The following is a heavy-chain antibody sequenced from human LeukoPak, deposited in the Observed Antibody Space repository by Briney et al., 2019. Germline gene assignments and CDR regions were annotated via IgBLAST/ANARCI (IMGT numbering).Heavy chain of an antibody. CDR2: ISGGGSST. V-gene: IGHV3-23*01. CDR1: GFTFSSYA. Sequence: GGSLRLSCAASGFTFSSYAMTWVRQAPGKGLEWVSSISGGGSSTYYTDSAKGRFTISRDNSEKTLYLQMNSLRAEDTAVYYCARERGGSYPGLFDYWGQGTLVTVSS. CDR3: ARERGGSYPGLFDY. D-gene: IGHD1-26*01. J-gene: IGHJ4*02.